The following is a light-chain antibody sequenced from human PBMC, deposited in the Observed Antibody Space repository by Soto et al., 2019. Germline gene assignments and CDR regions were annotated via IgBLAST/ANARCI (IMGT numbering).Light chain of an antibody. V-gene: IGKV3-11*01. CDR1: QSVSSN. J-gene: IGKJ4*01. CDR3: QQRREWPPGAT. CDR2: DAS. Sequence: EIVLTQSPATLSLSPGERATLSCRASQSVSSNLAWYQHKPGQAPRLLIYDASNRATGIPARFSGSGSGTDFTLTISGLEPEDFAAYYCQQRREWPPGATFGGGTKVEI.